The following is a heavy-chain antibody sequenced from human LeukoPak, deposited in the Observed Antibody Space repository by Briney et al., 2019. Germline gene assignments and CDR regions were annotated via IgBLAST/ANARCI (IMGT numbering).Heavy chain of an antibody. D-gene: IGHD3-10*01. CDR2: IYYSGST. CDR1: GGSISSYY. V-gene: IGHV4-59*08. J-gene: IGHJ4*02. CDR3: ARSRERNRFGELGY. Sequence: SETLSLTCTVSGGSISSYYWSWIRQPPGKGLEWIGYIYYSGSTNYNPSLKSRVTISVDTSKNQFSLNLSSVTAADTAVYYCARSRERNRFGELGYWGQGTLVTVSS.